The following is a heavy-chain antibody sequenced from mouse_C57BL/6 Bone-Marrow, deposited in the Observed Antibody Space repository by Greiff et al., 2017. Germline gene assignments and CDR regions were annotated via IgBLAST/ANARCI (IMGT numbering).Heavy chain of an antibody. V-gene: IGHV1-15*01. CDR3: TRGITTVVAGDY. D-gene: IGHD1-1*01. Sequence: VKLVESGAELVRPGASVTLSCKASGYTFTDYEMHWVKQTPVPGLEWIGAIDPETGGTAYNQKFKGKAILTADKSSSTAYMELRSLTSEDSAVYYCTRGITTVVAGDYWGQGTTLTVSS. CDR2: IDPETGGT. CDR1: GYTFTDYE. J-gene: IGHJ2*01.